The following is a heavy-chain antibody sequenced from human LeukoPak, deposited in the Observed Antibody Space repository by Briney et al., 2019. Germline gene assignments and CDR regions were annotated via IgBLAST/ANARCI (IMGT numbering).Heavy chain of an antibody. Sequence: SETPSLTCTVSGGSISSGGYYWSWIRQHPGKGLEWIGYIYYSRSTYYNPSLKSRVTISVDTSKNQFSLKLSSVTAADTAVYYCARAPRGTLGFNYYFDYWGQGTLVTVSS. CDR3: ARAPRGTLGFNYYFDY. J-gene: IGHJ4*02. D-gene: IGHD3-16*01. CDR1: GGSISSGGYY. V-gene: IGHV4-31*03. CDR2: IYYSRST.